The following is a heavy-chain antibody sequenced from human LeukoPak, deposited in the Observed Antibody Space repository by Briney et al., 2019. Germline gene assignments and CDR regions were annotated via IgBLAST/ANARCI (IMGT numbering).Heavy chain of an antibody. CDR3: ARIQDNYYYYMDV. CDR1: GGSISSSSYY. Sequence: PSETLSLTCTVSGGSISSSSYYWGWIRQPPGKGLEWIGSIYYSGSTYYNPSLKSRVTISVDTSKNQFSLKLSSVTAADTAVYYCARIQDNYYYYMDVWGKGTTVTVSS. V-gene: IGHV4-39*07. J-gene: IGHJ6*03. CDR2: IYYSGST.